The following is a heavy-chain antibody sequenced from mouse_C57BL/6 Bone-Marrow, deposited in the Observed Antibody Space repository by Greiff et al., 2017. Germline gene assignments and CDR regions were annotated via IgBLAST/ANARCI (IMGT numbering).Heavy chain of an antibody. Sequence: EVMLVESGGGLVKPGGSLKLSCAASGFTFSDYGMHWVRQAPEKGLEWVAYISSGSSTIYYADTVKGRFTISRANAKNTLFLQMTSLRSEDTAMYYCARPYDYSYAMDYWGQGTSVTVSS. D-gene: IGHD2-4*01. CDR1: GFTFSDYG. V-gene: IGHV5-17*01. CDR2: ISSGSSTI. CDR3: ARPYDYSYAMDY. J-gene: IGHJ4*01.